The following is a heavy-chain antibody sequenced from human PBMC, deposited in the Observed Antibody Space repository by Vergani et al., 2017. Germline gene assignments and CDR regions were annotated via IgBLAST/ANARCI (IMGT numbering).Heavy chain of an antibody. Sequence: QVQLVQSGAEVKKPGASVKVSCKASGYTFTGYYMHWVRQAPGQGLEWMGWINPNSGGTNYAQKFQGRVTMTRDTSISTAYMELSRLRSDDTAVYYCASNGGCRPGGSGSRLYYYYYGMDVWGQGTTVTVSS. D-gene: IGHD3-10*01. V-gene: IGHV1-2*02. CDR1: GYTFTGYY. CDR3: ASNGGCRPGGSGSRLYYYYYGMDV. CDR2: INPNSGGT. J-gene: IGHJ6*02.